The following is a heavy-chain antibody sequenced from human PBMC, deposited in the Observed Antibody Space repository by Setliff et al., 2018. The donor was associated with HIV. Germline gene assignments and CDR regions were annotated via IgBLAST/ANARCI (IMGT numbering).Heavy chain of an antibody. CDR2: IYYRGTT. V-gene: IGHV4-39*01. J-gene: IGHJ4*02. CDR1: GGSITSSNYF. CDR3: ARRQYISLTMIGGYFDF. D-gene: IGHD3-22*01. Sequence: PSETLSLTCTVSGGSITSSNYFWGWIRQPPGKGLEWIGSIYYRGTTYYNPSLKGRVTISVDTSNNQFSLRLSSVTAADTAEYYCARRQYISLTMIGGYFDFWGQGTLVTVSS.